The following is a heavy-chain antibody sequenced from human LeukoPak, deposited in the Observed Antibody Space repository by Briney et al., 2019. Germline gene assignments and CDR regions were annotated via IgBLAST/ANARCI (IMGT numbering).Heavy chain of an antibody. Sequence: ASVKVSCKVPGYTLTELSMHWVRQAPGKGLEWMGGFDPEDGETIYAQKFQGRVTMTEDTSTDTAYMELSSLRSEDTAVYYCATASEGGGWFDPWGQGTLVTVSS. V-gene: IGHV1-24*01. J-gene: IGHJ5*02. CDR3: ATASEGGGWFDP. CDR2: FDPEDGET. CDR1: GYTLTELS.